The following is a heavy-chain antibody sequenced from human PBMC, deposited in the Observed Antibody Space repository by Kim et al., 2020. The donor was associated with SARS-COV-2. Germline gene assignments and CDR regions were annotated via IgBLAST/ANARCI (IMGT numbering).Heavy chain of an antibody. J-gene: IGHJ6*02. CDR2: IYTSGST. V-gene: IGHV4-4*07. CDR3: ARGYFGVVINNYYGMDV. CDR1: GGSISSYY. Sequence: SETLSLTCTVSGGSISSYYWSWIRQPAGKGLEWIGRIYTSGSTNYNPSLKSRVTMSVDTSKNQFSLKLSSVTAADTAVYYCARGYFGVVINNYYGMDVWGQGTTVTVSS. D-gene: IGHD3-3*01.